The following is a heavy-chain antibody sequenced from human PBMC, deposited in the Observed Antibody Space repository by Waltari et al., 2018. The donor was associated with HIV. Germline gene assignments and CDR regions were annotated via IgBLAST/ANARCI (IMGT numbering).Heavy chain of an antibody. CDR2: ASHSGGT. CDR3: ARAGVVPALFDL. V-gene: IGHV4-38-2*02. D-gene: IGHD3-3*01. CDR1: ESYTTTDYY. Sequence: QVQLQESGPGLVKPSEPLSLSCIVPESYTTTDYYWGWIRQPPGKGLEWLGSASHSGGTFHNASLQSRVTISVDRSKNQVSLKVNSVTAADTAVYYCARAGVVPALFDLWGRGTLVTVSS. J-gene: IGHJ2*01.